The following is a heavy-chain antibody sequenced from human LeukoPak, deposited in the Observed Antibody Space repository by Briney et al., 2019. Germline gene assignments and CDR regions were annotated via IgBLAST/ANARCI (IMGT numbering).Heavy chain of an antibody. CDR1: GGSLSNLNYY. J-gene: IGHJ3*02. Sequence: SETLSLTCTVSGGSLSNLNYYWSWIRQPPGKGLEWIGYIYYSGSTNYNPSLKSRVTISVDTSKNQFSLKLSSVTAADTAVYYCARDTMVRGVIPYDAFDIWGQGTMVTVSS. D-gene: IGHD3-10*01. CDR2: IYYSGST. CDR3: ARDTMVRGVIPYDAFDI. V-gene: IGHV4-61*01.